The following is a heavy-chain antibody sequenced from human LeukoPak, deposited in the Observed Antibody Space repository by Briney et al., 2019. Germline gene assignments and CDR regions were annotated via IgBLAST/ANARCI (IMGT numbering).Heavy chain of an antibody. Sequence: ASVKVSCKASGHSFTTYGSSWVRQAPGQGLEWMGWISGYNGNTNYAQKLQGRVTMTTDTSTSTAYMELRSLRSDDTAVYYCARAGYCSGVSCYRLDYWGQGTLVTVSS. D-gene: IGHD2-15*01. J-gene: IGHJ4*02. V-gene: IGHV1-18*01. CDR3: ARAGYCSGVSCYRLDY. CDR2: ISGYNGNT. CDR1: GHSFTTYG.